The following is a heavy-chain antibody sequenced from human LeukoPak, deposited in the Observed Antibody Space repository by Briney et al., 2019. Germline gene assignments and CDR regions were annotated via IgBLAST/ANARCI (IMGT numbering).Heavy chain of an antibody. D-gene: IGHD5-12*01. V-gene: IGHV4-59*01. CDR1: GGSISSYY. CDR2: IYYSGST. CDR3: ARETPRYSGYDYYDY. J-gene: IGHJ4*02. Sequence: SETLSLTCTASGGSISSYYWSWIRQPPGKGLEWIGYIYYSGSTNYNPSLKSRVTISVDTSKNQFSLKLSSVTAADTAVYYCARETPRYSGYDYYDYWGQGTLVTVSS.